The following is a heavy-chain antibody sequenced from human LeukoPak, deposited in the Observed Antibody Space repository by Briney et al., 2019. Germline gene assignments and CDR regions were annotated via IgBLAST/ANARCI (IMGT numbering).Heavy chain of an antibody. CDR3: ARDYPFGGDFDY. J-gene: IGHJ4*02. D-gene: IGHD2-21*01. CDR2: ISTSSSTI. V-gene: IGHV3-48*02. Sequence: GGSLRLSRAASGFTFSSYSMNWVRQAPGKGLEWVSHISTSSSTIYADSVKGRFTISRDNAKKSLYLQMNSLRDEDTAVYYCARDYPFGGDFDYWGQGTLVTVSS. CDR1: GFTFSSYS.